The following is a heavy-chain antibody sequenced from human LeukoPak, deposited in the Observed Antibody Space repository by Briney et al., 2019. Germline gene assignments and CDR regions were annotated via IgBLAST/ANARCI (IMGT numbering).Heavy chain of an antibody. D-gene: IGHD3-10*01. Sequence: PLASVKVSCKASGGTFSSYAISWVRQAPGQGLEWMGGIIPIFGTANYAQKFQGRVAITTDESTSTAYMELSRLRSDDTAVYYCARVRVGFGESYFDYWGQGTLVTVSS. CDR3: ARVRVGFGESYFDY. CDR2: IIPIFGTA. CDR1: GGTFSSYA. V-gene: IGHV1-69*05. J-gene: IGHJ4*02.